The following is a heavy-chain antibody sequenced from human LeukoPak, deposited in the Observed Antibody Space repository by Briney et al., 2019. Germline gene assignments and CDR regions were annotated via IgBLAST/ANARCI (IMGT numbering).Heavy chain of an antibody. CDR3: ARSGNTGRNWYFDL. CDR1: GFTFSDYY. J-gene: IGHJ2*01. D-gene: IGHD3-10*01. Sequence: GGSLRLSCAASGFTFSDYYMSWIRQAPGKGLEWVSYISSSGSTIYYADSVKGRFTISRDNAKNSLYLQMNSLRAEDTAVYYCARSGNTGRNWYFDLWGRGTPVTVSS. CDR2: ISSSGSTI. V-gene: IGHV3-11*04.